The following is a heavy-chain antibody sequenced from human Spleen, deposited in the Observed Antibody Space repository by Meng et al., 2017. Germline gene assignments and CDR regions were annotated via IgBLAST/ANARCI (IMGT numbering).Heavy chain of an antibody. J-gene: IGHJ6*02. CDR3: ARDLVAVAGTEGYYYYGMDV. V-gene: IGHV3-11*01. D-gene: IGHD6-19*01. CDR2: ISSSGSTI. Sequence: GESLKISCAASGFTFSDYYMSWIRQAPGKGLEWVSYISSSGSTIYYADSVKGRFTISRDNAKNSLYLQMNSLRAEDTAVYYCARDLVAVAGTEGYYYYGMDVWGQGTTVTVSS. CDR1: GFTFSDYY.